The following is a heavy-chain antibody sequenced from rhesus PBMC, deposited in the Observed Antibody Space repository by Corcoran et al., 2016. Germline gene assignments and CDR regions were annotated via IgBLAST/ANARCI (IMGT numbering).Heavy chain of an antibody. CDR2: MCIGSGK. CDR3: ARGIRDYYGLDS. V-gene: IGHV3-132*02. J-gene: IGHJ6*01. CDR1: EFTFSSYD. D-gene: IGHD2-2*01. Sequence: VEQLVESGGALVQPGASLRLSCAASEFTFSSYDMHWVRHAPGKGLEWVSAMCIGSGKYYPDSVKGRFTISRDNAKNSLYLQMNSLRAEDTAVYYCARGIRDYYGLDSWGQGVVGTVSS.